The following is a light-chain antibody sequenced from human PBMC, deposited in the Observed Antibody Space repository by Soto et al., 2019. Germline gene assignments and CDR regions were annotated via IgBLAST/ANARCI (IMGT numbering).Light chain of an antibody. Sequence: DIEMTQSPSTLSASVGERATLTCRASQSISSCLAWYQQKPGKAPKLLIYDASSLESGVPSRFGGSGSGTEVSTTINSLQPNDFATDYYQQYNNYCRCTFGPGTKVDIK. CDR1: QSISSC. CDR2: DAS. J-gene: IGKJ3*01. V-gene: IGKV1-5*01. CDR3: QQYNNYCRCT.